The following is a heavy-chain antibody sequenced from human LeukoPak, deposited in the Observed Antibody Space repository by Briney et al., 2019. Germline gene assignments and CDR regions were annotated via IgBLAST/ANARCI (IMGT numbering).Heavy chain of an antibody. V-gene: IGHV3-48*01. CDR1: GFTFSSYS. CDR3: ARRIGQWLARMNWYFDL. CDR2: ISSSSSTI. D-gene: IGHD6-19*01. J-gene: IGHJ2*01. Sequence: SGGSLRLSCAASGFTFSSYSMNWVRQAPGKGLEWVSYISSSSSTIYYADSVKGRFTISRDNAKNSLYLQMNSLRAEDTAVYYCARRIGQWLARMNWYFDLWGRGTLVTVSS.